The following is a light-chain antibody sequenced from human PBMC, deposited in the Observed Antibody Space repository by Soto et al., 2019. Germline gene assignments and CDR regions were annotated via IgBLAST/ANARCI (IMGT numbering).Light chain of an antibody. CDR3: ATWDESLSGPV. J-gene: IGLJ2*01. V-gene: IGLV1-44*01. CDR1: SSNIGSTT. Sequence: QSVLTQPPSASGAPGQGVTISCSGTSSNIGSTTVTWYQQVPGTAPKLLIHSNSQRHSGVPDRFSGSRSGTSASLAISGLQSDAEADYYCATWDESLSGPVFGGGTKLTVL. CDR2: SNS.